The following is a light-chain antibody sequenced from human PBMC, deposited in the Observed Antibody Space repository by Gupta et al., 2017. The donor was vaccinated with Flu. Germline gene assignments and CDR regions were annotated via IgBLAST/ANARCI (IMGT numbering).Light chain of an antibody. CDR1: QNVGNY. CDR3: QQGHSAPIA. Sequence: DIHMTQSPSSLSASVGDRVTITCRASQNVGNYLNWYQQKQGKVPELLIYAASSLQSGVPSRFSGSGSGTDFTLTISELQPEDFAIYYCQQGHSAPIAFGQGTRLEIK. V-gene: IGKV1-39*01. CDR2: AAS. J-gene: IGKJ5*01.